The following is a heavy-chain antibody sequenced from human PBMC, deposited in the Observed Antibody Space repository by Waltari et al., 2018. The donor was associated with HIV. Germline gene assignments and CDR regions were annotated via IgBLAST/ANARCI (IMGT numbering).Heavy chain of an antibody. CDR3: ARDTHWLAYLFDS. D-gene: IGHD6-19*01. Sequence: QLQLVQSGAEVKKPGASVKVSCKTSGFTFTGHYIHWLRQAPGQGLEWMGWIDPGTVSTKNEQKFQGRVTMTRDTSISTAYMELNGLTSDDTAVFYCARDTHWLAYLFDSWGQGTLITVSS. V-gene: IGHV1-2*02. CDR1: GFTFTGHY. J-gene: IGHJ4*02. CDR2: IDPGTVST.